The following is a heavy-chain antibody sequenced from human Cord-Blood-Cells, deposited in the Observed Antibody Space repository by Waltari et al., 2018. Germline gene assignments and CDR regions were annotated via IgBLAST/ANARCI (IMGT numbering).Heavy chain of an antibody. CDR2: IIPIFGTA. CDR3: ARDRLKPHCSSTSCYYYYYGMDV. D-gene: IGHD2-2*01. Sequence: QVQLVQSGAEVKKPGSSVKVSCKASGGTFSSYAISWVRQAPGQGLEWMGGIIPIFGTANDAQKFQGRVTITAEEATSTAYMELSSLRSEDTAVYYCARDRLKPHCSSTSCYYYYYGMDVWGQGTTVTVSS. CDR1: GGTFSSYA. J-gene: IGHJ6*02. V-gene: IGHV1-69*12.